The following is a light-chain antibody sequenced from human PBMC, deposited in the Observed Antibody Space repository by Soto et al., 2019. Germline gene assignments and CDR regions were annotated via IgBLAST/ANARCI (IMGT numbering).Light chain of an antibody. CDR3: QQRSNWPPIT. CDR2: DAS. CDR1: QSVSSY. V-gene: IGKV3-11*01. Sequence: EIVLPQSPATLSLSPGESATLSCRASQSVSSYLAWYQQKPGQAPRLLIYDASNRATGIPARFSGSGSGTDFTLTIRSLEPEDFAVYYCQQRSNWPPITVGQGTRLEIK. J-gene: IGKJ5*01.